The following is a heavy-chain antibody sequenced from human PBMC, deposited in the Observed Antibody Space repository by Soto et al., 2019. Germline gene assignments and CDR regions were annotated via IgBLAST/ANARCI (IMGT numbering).Heavy chain of an antibody. D-gene: IGHD1-26*01. J-gene: IGHJ6*02. CDR2: IDPSDSYT. V-gene: IGHV5-10-1*01. CDR1: GYRFNRFW. Sequence: GESHKISSQGSGYRFNRFWINWVRQKPGKGLEWIGRIDPSDSYTDYSPSFQGHVTISVDKSANTAYLQWNSLKTSDTAMYYCARYGNYNMDVWGQGTTVTVSS. CDR3: ARYGNYNMDV.